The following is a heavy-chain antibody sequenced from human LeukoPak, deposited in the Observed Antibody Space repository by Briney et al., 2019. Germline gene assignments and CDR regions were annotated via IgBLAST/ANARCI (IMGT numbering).Heavy chain of an antibody. V-gene: IGHV1-69*06. CDR2: IIPIFGTT. CDR3: AKDLERSFSGYEMSPYHYYYMDV. Sequence: SVKVSCKASGDTFRSYAIIWVRQAPGRGLEWMGGIIPIFGTTNYAQMFQGRVTITADKSADTAYMELSSLTSEDTAVYYCAKDLERSFSGYEMSPYHYYYMDVWGKGTTVTVSS. D-gene: IGHD5-12*01. CDR1: GDTFRSYA. J-gene: IGHJ6*03.